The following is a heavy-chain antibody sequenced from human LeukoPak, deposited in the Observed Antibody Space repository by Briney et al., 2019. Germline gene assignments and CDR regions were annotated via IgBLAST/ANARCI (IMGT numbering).Heavy chain of an antibody. D-gene: IGHD1-26*01. J-gene: IGHJ4*01. V-gene: IGHV4-59*08. CDR1: GGSISSFY. Sequence: SETLSLTCTVSGGSISSFYWSWIRQPPGKGLEWIGYIYYSGSTNYNPSLKSRVTISVDTSKNQFSLNLNSVTAADTAVYYCAGHSGSYSHFDSWGHGTLVTVSS. CDR3: AGHSGSYSHFDS. CDR2: IYYSGST.